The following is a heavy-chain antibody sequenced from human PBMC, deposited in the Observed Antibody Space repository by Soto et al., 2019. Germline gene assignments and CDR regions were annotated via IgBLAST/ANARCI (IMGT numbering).Heavy chain of an antibody. CDR2: ISAYNGNT. J-gene: IGHJ6*02. D-gene: IGHD3-3*01. Sequence: ASVKVSCKASGYTFTSYCISWVRQAPGQGLEWMGWISAYNGNTNYAQKLQGRVTMTTDTSTSTAYMELRSLRSDDTAVYYCARNRIGGFLEFSTYYYYGMDVWGQGTTVTVSS. CDR3: ARNRIGGFLEFSTYYYYGMDV. V-gene: IGHV1-18*01. CDR1: GYTFTSYC.